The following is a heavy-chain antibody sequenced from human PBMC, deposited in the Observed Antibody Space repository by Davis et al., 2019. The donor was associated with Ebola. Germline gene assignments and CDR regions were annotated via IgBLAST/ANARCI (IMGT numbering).Heavy chain of an antibody. Sequence: PGGSLRLSCTASTSTFTTHAIHWVRQAPGKGLEWVAVISHDGGMKYYADFVRARFIISRENSKATLDLQMNSLRAEDTAVYYCAKGDNSGWYGVDYWGQGTLVTVSS. CDR1: TSTFTTHA. J-gene: IGHJ4*02. V-gene: IGHV3-30*18. CDR2: ISHDGGMK. D-gene: IGHD6-19*01. CDR3: AKGDNSGWYGVDY.